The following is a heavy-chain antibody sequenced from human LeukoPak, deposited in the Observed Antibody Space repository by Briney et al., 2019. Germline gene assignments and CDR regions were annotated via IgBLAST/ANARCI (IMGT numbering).Heavy chain of an antibody. J-gene: IGHJ5*02. CDR1: GGSISSSSYY. D-gene: IGHD3-16*01. CDR3: ARGRPSRGNNWFDP. Sequence: PSETLSLTCTVSGGSISSSSYYWSWLRQPPGKGLEWIGEINHSGSTNYNPSLKSRVTISVDTSKNQFSLKLSSVTAADTAVYYCARGRPSRGNNWFDPWGQGTLVTVSS. V-gene: IGHV4-39*07. CDR2: INHSGST.